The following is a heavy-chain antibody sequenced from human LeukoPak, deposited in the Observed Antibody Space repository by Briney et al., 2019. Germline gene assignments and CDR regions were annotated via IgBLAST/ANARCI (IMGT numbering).Heavy chain of an antibody. J-gene: IGHJ3*02. CDR2: ISIDGSHT. Sequence: GSLLLSCAASGFPFIGYAMSWVRQAPGKGLEWVSAISIDGSHTYYADSVKGRFTISRDNSKNTLYLQMNSLRAEETAVYYCAKSYDTSGRRAFDIWGQGTMVTVSS. V-gene: IGHV3-23*01. CDR3: AKSYDTSGRRAFDI. D-gene: IGHD3-22*01. CDR1: GFPFIGYA.